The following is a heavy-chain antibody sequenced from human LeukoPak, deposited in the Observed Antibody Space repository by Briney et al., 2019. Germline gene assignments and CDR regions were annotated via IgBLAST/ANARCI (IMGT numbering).Heavy chain of an antibody. CDR3: ARAPANKYDSRLSEDY. CDR1: GYTFTGYY. Sequence: GASVRVSCKASGYTFTGYYIHWVRQAPGQGLEWMGIINPGDGTTSYAQKFQGRVTMTRDTSTSTVYMELRSLRFEDTAVYYCARAPANKYDSRLSEDYWGQGTLVTVSS. CDR2: INPGDGTT. V-gene: IGHV1-46*01. D-gene: IGHD3-22*01. J-gene: IGHJ4*02.